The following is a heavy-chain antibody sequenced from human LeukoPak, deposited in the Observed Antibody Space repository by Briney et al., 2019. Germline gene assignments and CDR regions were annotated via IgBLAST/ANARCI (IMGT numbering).Heavy chain of an antibody. V-gene: IGHV3-23*01. D-gene: IGHD6-19*01. CDR3: AKDRAMAQWPVGFDY. CDR1: GFTFSGFA. CDR2: ISGSGGDT. Sequence: GGSLRLSCAASGFTFSGFAMCWVRQAPGKGLEWVSAISGSGGDTNYADSVKGRFTISRDNSKNTLYLQMNSLRAEDTAVYYCAKDRAMAQWPVGFDYWGQGTLVTVSS. J-gene: IGHJ4*02.